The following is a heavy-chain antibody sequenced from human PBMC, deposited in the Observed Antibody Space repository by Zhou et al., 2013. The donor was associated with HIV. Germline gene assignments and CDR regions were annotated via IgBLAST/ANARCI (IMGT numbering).Heavy chain of an antibody. Sequence: QVQLVQSGAEVKKPGASVTLSCKASGYAFSRFYIQWVRQAPGQGLEWMGTLNPSGGSTSYAQKFQGRLAMTRDTSTSTVYMDLSSLIYEDTAVYYCARGDDSTGYFSSIFDYWGQGTWSPSPQ. V-gene: IGHV1-46*01. CDR3: ARGDDSTGYFSSIFDY. D-gene: IGHD3-22*01. J-gene: IGHJ4*02. CDR2: LNPSGGST. CDR1: GYAFSRFY.